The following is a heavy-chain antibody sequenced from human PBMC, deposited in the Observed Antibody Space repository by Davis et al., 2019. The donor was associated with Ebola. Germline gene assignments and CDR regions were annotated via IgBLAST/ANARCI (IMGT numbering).Heavy chain of an antibody. D-gene: IGHD1-26*01. CDR3: ASFSGSYQPPYYYYGMDV. J-gene: IGHJ6*02. CDR2: INRDGSST. Sequence: HTGGSLRLSCAASGFTFSSYWMHWVRHAPGKGLVWVSRINRDGSSTSYADSVKGRSTISRDNAKNSLYLQMNSLRDEDTAVYYCASFSGSYQPPYYYYGMDVWGQGTTVTVSS. V-gene: IGHV3-74*01. CDR1: GFTFSSYW.